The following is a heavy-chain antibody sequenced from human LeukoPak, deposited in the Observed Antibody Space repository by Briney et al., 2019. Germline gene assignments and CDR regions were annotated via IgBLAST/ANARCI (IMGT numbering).Heavy chain of an antibody. V-gene: IGHV1-18*01. CDR3: ARDGGDWYDSSGGYY. CDR1: GYTFTSYG. Sequence: GASVKVSCKASGYTFTSYGLSWVRQAPGQGLEWMGWISAHNGNTNFAQKFHGRLTMTTDTSTRTAYMELRSLRSDDTAVYYCARDGGDWYDSSGGYYWGQGTPVTVSS. J-gene: IGHJ4*02. D-gene: IGHD3-22*01. CDR2: ISAHNGNT.